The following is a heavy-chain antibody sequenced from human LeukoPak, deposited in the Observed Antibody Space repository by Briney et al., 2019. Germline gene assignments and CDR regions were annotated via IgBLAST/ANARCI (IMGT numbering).Heavy chain of an antibody. V-gene: IGHV3-21*01. CDR1: GFTFSSYG. D-gene: IGHD2-2*01. J-gene: IGHJ4*02. Sequence: PGGSLSLYCAASGFTFSSYGMNWVRQAPGKGLEWVSSISSSSSYIYYADSVKGRFTISRDNAKNSLYLQMNSLRAEDTAVYYCAREGYCSSTSCPTFDYWGQGTLVTVSS. CDR2: ISSSSSYI. CDR3: AREGYCSSTSCPTFDY.